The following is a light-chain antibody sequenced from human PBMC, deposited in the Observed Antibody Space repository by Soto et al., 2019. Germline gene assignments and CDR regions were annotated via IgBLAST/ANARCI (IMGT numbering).Light chain of an antibody. Sequence: DIQMTQSPSKLSGCVGDRVKSTCRATQTISSVLAWYQQKPGKAPKLLIYKASTLKSGVPSRYSGRGSGTEFTLTISSLQPDDFAVYYCQHYNSYSEAVGQGTKVDIK. J-gene: IGKJ1*01. V-gene: IGKV1-5*03. CDR3: QHYNSYSEA. CDR2: KAS. CDR1: QTISSV.